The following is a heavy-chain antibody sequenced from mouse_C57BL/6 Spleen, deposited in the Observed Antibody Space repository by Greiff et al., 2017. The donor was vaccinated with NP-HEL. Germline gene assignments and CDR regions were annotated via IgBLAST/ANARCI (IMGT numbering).Heavy chain of an antibody. CDR1: GFTFSDYG. V-gene: IGHV5-17*01. D-gene: IGHD1-2*01. J-gene: IGHJ4*01. CDR3: ARHYYGRAMDY. CDR2: ISSGSSTI. Sequence: EVKLVESGGGLVKPGGSLKLSCAASGFTFSDYGMHWVRQAPEKGLEWVAYISSGSSTIYYADTVKGRFTISRDNAKNTLFLQMTSLRSEDTAMYYCARHYYGRAMDYWGQGTSVTVSS.